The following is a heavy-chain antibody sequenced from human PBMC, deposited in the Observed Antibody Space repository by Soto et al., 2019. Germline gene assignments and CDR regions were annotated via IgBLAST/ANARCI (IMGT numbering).Heavy chain of an antibody. CDR2: IIPIFGTA. J-gene: IGHJ4*02. CDR3: ARAESQTLYQLSGPYDY. D-gene: IGHD2-2*01. V-gene: IGHV1-69*13. CDR1: GGTISSYA. Sequence: PAKVSCKACGGTISSYAMSWVRQAPGQGLEWMGGIIPIFGTANYAQKFQGRVTITADESTSTAYMELSSLRSEDTAVYYCARAESQTLYQLSGPYDYWGQGTLVTVSS.